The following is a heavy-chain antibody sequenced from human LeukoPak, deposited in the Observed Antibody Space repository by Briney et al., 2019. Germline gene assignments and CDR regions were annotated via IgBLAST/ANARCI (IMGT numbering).Heavy chain of an antibody. CDR3: ARIPRGSGWSFLDF. D-gene: IGHD6-19*01. V-gene: IGHV3-7*01. J-gene: IGHJ4*02. CDR2: IQSDGSVQ. CDR1: GFSFSSYW. Sequence: PGGSLRLSCAASGFSFSSYWMSWVRQAPGKGLGWVANIQSDGSVQQYVDSVKGRLTISRDNAKNSLYLQMNSLRAEDTAVYYCARIPRGSGWSFLDFWGQGTLVTVTS.